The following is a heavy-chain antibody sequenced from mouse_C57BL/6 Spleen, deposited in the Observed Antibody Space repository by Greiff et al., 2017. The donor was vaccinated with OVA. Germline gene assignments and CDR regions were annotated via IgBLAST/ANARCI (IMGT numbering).Heavy chain of an antibody. V-gene: IGHV2-6-1*01. CDR2: IWSDGST. CDR3: ARQGDGSSYWYFDV. J-gene: IGHJ1*03. Sequence: VMLVESGPGPVAPSQSLSITCTVSGFSLTSYGVHWVRQPPGKGLEWLVVIWSDGSTTYNSALKSRLSISKDNSKSQVFLQMNSLQTDDTAMYYCARQGDGSSYWYFDVWGTGTTVTVSS. D-gene: IGHD1-1*01. CDR1: GFSLTSYG.